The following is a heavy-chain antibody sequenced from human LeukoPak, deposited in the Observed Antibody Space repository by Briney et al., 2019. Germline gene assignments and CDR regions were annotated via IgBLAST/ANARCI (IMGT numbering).Heavy chain of an antibody. D-gene: IGHD5/OR15-5a*01. CDR1: GGTFSTYA. CDR2: MNPNSGNT. J-gene: IGHJ5*02. Sequence: GASVKVSCKASGGTFSTYAISWVRQAPGQGLEWMGWMNPNSGNTGYAQKFQGRVTMTRDTSINTAYMELNTLISEDTAVYYCTRESLYVPRWFDPWGQGTLVTVSS. V-gene: IGHV1-8*02. CDR3: TRESLYVPRWFDP.